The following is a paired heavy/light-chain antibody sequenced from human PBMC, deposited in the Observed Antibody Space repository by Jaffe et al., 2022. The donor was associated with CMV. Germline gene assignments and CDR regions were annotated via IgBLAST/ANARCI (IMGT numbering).Light chain of an antibody. Sequence: EIVLTQSPGTLSLSPGERATLSCRASQSVSDNYLAWYQQTPGQAPRLLIYGTSSRATGIPDRFSGSGSGTDFALTISRLEPEDFAVYYCHQYGTSPRTFGQGTKVEIK. CDR2: GTS. V-gene: IGKV3-20*01. CDR3: HQYGTSPRT. CDR1: QSVSDNY. J-gene: IGKJ1*01.
Heavy chain of an antibody. CDR1: GGSISSSSC. D-gene: IGHD5-12*01. CDR2: IYNGGIT. CDR3: TRDAAVSLSLWRHRVCTGSQCYDKKSNYYMAV. V-gene: IGHV4-4*02. Sequence: QVQLQESGPGLVKPSETLSLTCAVSGGSISSSSCWSWVRQSPGKGLEWIGEIYNGGITDYNPSFSSRVTISVDKTNNQLSLILTSVTAADTAVYYCTRDAAVSLSLWRHRVCTGSQCYDKKSNYYMAVWGKGTTVTVSS. J-gene: IGHJ6*03.